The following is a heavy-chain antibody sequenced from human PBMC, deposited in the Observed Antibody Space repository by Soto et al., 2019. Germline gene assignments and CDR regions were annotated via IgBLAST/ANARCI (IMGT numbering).Heavy chain of an antibody. CDR2: INPYNDDT. V-gene: IGHV1-18*01. CDR3: ARETYGDFGY. Sequence: QVQLVQSGAEVKKPGASVKVSCKASGYTFSNNAITWVRQAPGQGLEWMGWINPYNDDTQYAQKFQGRVTMTTDTSTSTVYMELRSLRSDDTAVYYCARETYGDFGYWGQGTMVTVSS. CDR1: GYTFSNNA. J-gene: IGHJ4*02. D-gene: IGHD2-21*01.